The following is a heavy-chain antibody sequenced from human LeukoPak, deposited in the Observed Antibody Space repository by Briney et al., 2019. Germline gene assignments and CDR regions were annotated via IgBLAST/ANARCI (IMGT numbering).Heavy chain of an antibody. V-gene: IGHV3-23*01. CDR3: AKDADQLLGEVDY. CDR1: GITFSSYA. CDR2: IVGSGGST. D-gene: IGHD2-2*01. Sequence: QPGGSLRLSCAASGITFSSYAMSWVRQGPGKGLEWVSAIVGSGGSTYYADSVKGRFTISRDNSKNTLYLQMNSLRAEDTAVYYCAKDADQLLGEVDYWGQGTLVTVSS. J-gene: IGHJ4*02.